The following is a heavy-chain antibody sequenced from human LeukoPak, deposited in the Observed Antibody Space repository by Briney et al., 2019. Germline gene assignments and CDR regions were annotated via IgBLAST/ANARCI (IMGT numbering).Heavy chain of an antibody. Sequence: GASVKVSCKASGCTFISYAMLWVRQAPGQRLEWMGWINAGNGNTKYSQKFQGRVTITRDTSASTAYMELSSLRSEDTAVYYCARAPYSNYIFDYWGQGTLVTVSS. D-gene: IGHD4-11*01. CDR1: GCTFISYA. CDR2: INAGNGNT. V-gene: IGHV1-3*01. CDR3: ARAPYSNYIFDY. J-gene: IGHJ4*02.